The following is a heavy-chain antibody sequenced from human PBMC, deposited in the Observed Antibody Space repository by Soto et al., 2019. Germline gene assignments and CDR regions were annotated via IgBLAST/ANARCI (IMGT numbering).Heavy chain of an antibody. Sequence: QVHLQQSGPGLVKPSQTLSLTCAISGDSVSSNSAAWNWIRQSASRGLEWLGRTYYRSKWYHDYATSVKSRLTITPDTSKNHFSLQLNSVTPEDTAVYYCARAKEYTSSSGMDVWGQGTTVTVPS. CDR2: TYYRSKWYH. CDR1: GDSVSSNSAA. CDR3: ARAKEYTSSSGMDV. V-gene: IGHV6-1*01. D-gene: IGHD6-6*01. J-gene: IGHJ6*02.